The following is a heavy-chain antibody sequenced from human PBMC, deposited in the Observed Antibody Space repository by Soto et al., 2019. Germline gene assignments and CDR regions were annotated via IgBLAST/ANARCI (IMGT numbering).Heavy chain of an antibody. V-gene: IGHV3-23*01. CDR1: GFTFSSYA. D-gene: IGHD4-17*01. CDR2: ISGSGGST. Sequence: GGSLRLSCAASGFTFSSYAVSWVRQAPGKGLEWVSAISGSGGSTYYADSVKGRFTISRDNSKNTLYLQMNSLRAEDTAVYYCERHGDSHCSFQYWGQGALVTVSS. CDR3: ERHGDSHCSFQY. J-gene: IGHJ4*02.